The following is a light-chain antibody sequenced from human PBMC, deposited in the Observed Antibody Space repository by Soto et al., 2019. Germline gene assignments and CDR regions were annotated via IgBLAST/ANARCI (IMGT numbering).Light chain of an antibody. Sequence: EIVLTQSPATLSLSPGERATLSCRASQSVSSYLAWYQQKPGQAPRLLINEASNRATGIPARFSGSGSGTNFTRPISSLEPEDFAVYYCQQRSNWPPALTFGGGTKVEIK. V-gene: IGKV3-11*01. CDR3: QQRSNWPPALT. J-gene: IGKJ4*01. CDR2: EAS. CDR1: QSVSSY.